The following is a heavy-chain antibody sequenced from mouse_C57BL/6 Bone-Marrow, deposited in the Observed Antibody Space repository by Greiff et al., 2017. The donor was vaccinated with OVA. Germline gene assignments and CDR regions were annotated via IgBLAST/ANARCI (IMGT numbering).Heavy chain of an antibody. D-gene: IGHD1-1*01. CDR3: RGSSRYYFDY. CDR2: IDPETGGT. J-gene: IGHJ2*01. V-gene: IGHV1-15*01. Sequence: VKLQESGAELVRPGASVTLSCKASGYTFTDYEMHWVKKTPVHGLEWIGAIDPETGGTAYNQKFKGKAILTADKSSSTAYMEIRSLTSEDSAVYYCRGSSRYYFDYWGQGTTLTVSS. CDR1: GYTFTDYE.